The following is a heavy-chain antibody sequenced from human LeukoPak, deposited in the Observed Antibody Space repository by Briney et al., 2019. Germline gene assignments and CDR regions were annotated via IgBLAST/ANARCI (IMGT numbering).Heavy chain of an antibody. D-gene: IGHD3-22*01. CDR1: GFTFSDYY. V-gene: IGHV3-11*06. Sequence: SGGSLRLSCAASGFTFSDYYMSWIRQAPGKGLEWGSYISSSSSYTNYADSVKGRFTISRDNAKNSLYLQMNSLRAEDTAVYYCARVGPTGYSSGSYYYFDYWGQGTLVTVSS. J-gene: IGHJ4*02. CDR2: ISSSSSYT. CDR3: ARVGPTGYSSGSYYYFDY.